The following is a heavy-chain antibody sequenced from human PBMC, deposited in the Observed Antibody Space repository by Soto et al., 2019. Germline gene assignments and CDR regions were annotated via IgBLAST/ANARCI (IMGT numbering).Heavy chain of an antibody. Sequence: LRLSCAASGFTFSSYAMSWVRQAPGKGLEWVSAISGSGGSTYYADSVKGRFTISRDNSKNTLYLQMNSLRAEDTAVYYCARVRFLEWLLYGYFDYWGQGTLVTVSS. D-gene: IGHD3-3*01. CDR3: ARVRFLEWLLYGYFDY. V-gene: IGHV3-23*01. CDR1: GFTFSSYA. J-gene: IGHJ4*02. CDR2: ISGSGGST.